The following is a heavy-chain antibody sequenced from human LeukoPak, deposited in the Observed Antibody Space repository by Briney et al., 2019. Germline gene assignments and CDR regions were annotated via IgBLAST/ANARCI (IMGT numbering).Heavy chain of an antibody. J-gene: IGHJ6*02. D-gene: IGHD2-15*01. Sequence: GGSLRLSCAASGFTFNTYGMNWIRQAPGKGLEWVAIIWYDGSDKYYAESVKGRFTISRDNSKNTLYLQVNSLRAEDTAVYYCARVGCTGGSCLAYNYYAMDVWGQGTTVTVSS. V-gene: IGHV3-33*01. CDR2: IWYDGSDK. CDR1: GFTFNTYG. CDR3: ARVGCTGGSCLAYNYYAMDV.